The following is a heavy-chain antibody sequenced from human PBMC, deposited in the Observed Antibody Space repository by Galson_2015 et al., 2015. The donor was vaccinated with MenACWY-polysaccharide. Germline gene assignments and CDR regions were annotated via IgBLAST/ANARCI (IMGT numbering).Heavy chain of an antibody. J-gene: IGHJ5*02. CDR3: AGIPATETSYGWFDP. CDR1: GASISSGSHY. CDR2: IYYTGRS. Sequence: TLSLTRAVSGASISSGSHYWSWFRQYPGKNLEWIAYIYYTGRSNYNPSLRSRVTISIDMSKNQFSLNLSSVTAADTAVYFGAGIPATETSYGWFDPWGQGTLVTVSS. V-gene: IGHV4-31*11. D-gene: IGHD4-17*01.